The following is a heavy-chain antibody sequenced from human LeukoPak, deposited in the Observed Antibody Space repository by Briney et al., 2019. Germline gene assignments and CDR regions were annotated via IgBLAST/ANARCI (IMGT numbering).Heavy chain of an antibody. CDR3: ARGRTIFGVVIIGAYYFDY. CDR2: INHSGST. CDR1: GGSFSGYY. V-gene: IGHV4-34*01. J-gene: IGHJ4*02. Sequence: SETLSLTCAVYGGSFSGYYWSWIRQPPGKGLEWIGEINHSGSTNYNPSLKSRVTTSVDTPKNQFSLKLSSVTAADTAVYYCARGRTIFGVVIIGAYYFDYWGQGTLVTVSS. D-gene: IGHD3-3*01.